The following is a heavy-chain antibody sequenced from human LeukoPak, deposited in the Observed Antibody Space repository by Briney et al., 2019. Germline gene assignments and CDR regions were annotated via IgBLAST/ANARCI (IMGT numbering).Heavy chain of an antibody. D-gene: IGHD3-10*01. CDR2: IYYIGGT. V-gene: IGHV4-59*01. Sequence: SETLSLTCAVSGGSISGYHWGWVRQPPGKGLEWIGHIYYIGGTNYNPSLKSRVTISVDTSKNQFSLKLSSVTAADTAVYYCARDPAPRGYGSGSYNWFDPWGQGTLVTVSS. CDR3: ARDPAPRGYGSGSYNWFDP. CDR1: GGSISGYH. J-gene: IGHJ5*02.